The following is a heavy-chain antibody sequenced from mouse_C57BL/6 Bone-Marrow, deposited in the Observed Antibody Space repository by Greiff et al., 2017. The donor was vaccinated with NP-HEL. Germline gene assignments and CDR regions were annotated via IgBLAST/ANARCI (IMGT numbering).Heavy chain of an antibody. CDR2: IDPENGDT. CDR1: GFNIKDDY. D-gene: IGHD2-1*01. Sequence: EVQRVESGAELVRPGASVKLSCTASGFNIKDDYMHWVKQRPEQGLEWIGWIDPENGDTEYASKFQGKTTITADTSSNTAYLQLSSLTSEDTAVYYCTTIYHMDYWGQGTSVTVSS. V-gene: IGHV14-4*01. CDR3: TTIYHMDY. J-gene: IGHJ4*01.